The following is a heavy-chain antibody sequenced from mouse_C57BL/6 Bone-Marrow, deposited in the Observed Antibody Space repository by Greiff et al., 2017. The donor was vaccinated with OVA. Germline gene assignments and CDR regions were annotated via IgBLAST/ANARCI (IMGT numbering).Heavy chain of an antibody. J-gene: IGHJ3*01. D-gene: IGHD3-2*02. CDR1: GYTFTSYW. CDR2: IDPSDSYT. CDR3: ARQLRAY. Sequence: QVQLQQPGAELVRPGPSVKLSCKASGYTFTSYWMHWVKQRPGQGLEWIGVIDPSDSYTNYNQKFKGKATLTVDTSSSTAYMQLSSLTSEDSAVYYCARQLRAYWGQGTLVTVSA. V-gene: IGHV1-59*01.